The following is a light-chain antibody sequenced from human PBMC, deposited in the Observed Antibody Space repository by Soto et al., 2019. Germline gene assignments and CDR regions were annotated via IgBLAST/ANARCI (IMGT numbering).Light chain of an antibody. V-gene: IGKV3-11*01. CDR1: QSVSSY. CDR3: QQRINFLT. J-gene: IGKJ4*01. CDR2: DAS. Sequence: EIVLTQSPATMSLSPGERATLSCRASQSVSSYLACYQQKPGQAPRLLIYDASNRASGIPARFSGSGSGTDFTLTISSLEPEDFAVSSCQQRINFLTFGGGTTVEIK.